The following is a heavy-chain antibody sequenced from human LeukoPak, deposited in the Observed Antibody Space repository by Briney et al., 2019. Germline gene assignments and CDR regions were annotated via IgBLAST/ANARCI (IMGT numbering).Heavy chain of an antibody. CDR2: VNTDGSST. D-gene: IGHD3-22*01. V-gene: IGHV3-74*01. CDR3: AKDRGTNYYDSSGYYEDAFDI. J-gene: IGHJ3*02. Sequence: GGSLRLSCAVSGFTLGSYWMHWVRQAPGQGLAWVSRVNTDGSSTTYAESVKGRFTISRDNSKNTLYLQMNSLRAEDTAVYYCAKDRGTNYYDSSGYYEDAFDIWGQGTMVTVSS. CDR1: GFTLGSYW.